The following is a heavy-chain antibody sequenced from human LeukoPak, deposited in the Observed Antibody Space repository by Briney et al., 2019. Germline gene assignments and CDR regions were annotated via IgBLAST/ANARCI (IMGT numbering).Heavy chain of an antibody. V-gene: IGHV4-59*08. CDR3: ARHSDRWRYAMDV. J-gene: IGHJ6*02. D-gene: IGHD1-26*01. Sequence: SETLSLTCTVSGGSISFYWSWFRQSPGKGLEWIGQIYQSGSTDYNPSLRSRVTISRDTSKNQFSLQLTSVTAADTAVYYCARHSDRWRYAMDVWGQGTTVTVPS. CDR2: IYQSGST. CDR1: GGSISFY.